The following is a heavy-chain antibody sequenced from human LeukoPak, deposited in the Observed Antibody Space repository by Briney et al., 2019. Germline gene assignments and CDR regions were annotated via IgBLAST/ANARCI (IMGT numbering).Heavy chain of an antibody. CDR3: ARDQGGGYSYGWQSFDY. V-gene: IGHV4-39*02. CDR2: IYYSGST. D-gene: IGHD5-18*01. J-gene: IGHJ4*02. CDR1: GGSISSSSYY. Sequence: PETLSLTCTVSGGSISSSSYYWGWIRQPPGTGLEWIGSIYYSGSTYYNPSLKSRVTISVDTSKNQFSLKLSSVTAADTAVYYCARDQGGGYSYGWQSFDYWGQGTLVTVSS.